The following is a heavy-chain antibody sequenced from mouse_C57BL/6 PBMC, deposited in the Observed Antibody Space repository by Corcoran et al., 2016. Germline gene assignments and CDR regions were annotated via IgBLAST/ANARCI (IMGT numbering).Heavy chain of an antibody. CDR3: ARSRWTLLRSLYDFDY. D-gene: IGHD1-2*01. V-gene: IGHV1-26*01. CDR2: INPNNGGT. Sequence: EVQLQQSGPELVKPGASVKISCKASGYTFTDYYMNWVKQSHGKSLEWIGDINPNNGGTSYNQKFKGKATLTVDKSSSTAYMALRSLTSEDSAVYYCARSRWTLLRSLYDFDYWGQGTTLTVSS. CDR1: GYTFTDYY. J-gene: IGHJ2*01.